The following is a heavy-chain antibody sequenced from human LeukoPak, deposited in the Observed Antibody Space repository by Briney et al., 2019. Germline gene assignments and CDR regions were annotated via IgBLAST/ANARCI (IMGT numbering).Heavy chain of an antibody. D-gene: IGHD1-26*01. CDR2: IHHSGST. CDR1: GYSINSGYY. J-gene: IGHJ3*01. Sequence: SETLSLTCAVSGYSINSGYYWGWIRQPPGKGLGWIASIHHSGSTHYTPSLKSRVTISVDTSKTQFSLKLSSVTAADTAVYYCARALQYSGSHYSTASSFDVWGQGTMVTVSS. CDR3: ARALQYSGSHYSTASSFDV. V-gene: IGHV4-38-2*01.